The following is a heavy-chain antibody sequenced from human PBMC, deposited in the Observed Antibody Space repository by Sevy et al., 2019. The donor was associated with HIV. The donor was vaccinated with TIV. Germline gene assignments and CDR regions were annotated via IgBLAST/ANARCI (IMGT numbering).Heavy chain of an antibody. Sequence: GGSLRLSCTTSGFTFRIYAMSWVRQAPGKGLEWVSAISGSGSSTYYADSVKGRFTISRDNSKNTLYLQMNSLRADDTAVFYCAKEGGSHYDTSGSFDDWGQRTRVTVSS. J-gene: IGHJ4*02. CDR1: GFTFRIYA. CDR3: AKEGGSHYDTSGSFDD. D-gene: IGHD3-22*01. CDR2: ISGSGSST. V-gene: IGHV3-23*01.